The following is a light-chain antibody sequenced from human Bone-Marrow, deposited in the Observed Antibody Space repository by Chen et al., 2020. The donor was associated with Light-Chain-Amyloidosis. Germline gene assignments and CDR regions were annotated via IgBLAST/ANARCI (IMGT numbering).Light chain of an antibody. J-gene: IGLJ3*02. CDR3: QVCDRSSDRPV. CDR1: NIGSTS. Sequence: SYVLTQPSSVSVAPGQTATIACGENNIGSTSVHWYQQTPGQAPLLVDYDDSDRPSGIPERLSGSNSGNTATLTISRFEAGDEDDYYCQVCDRSSDRPVFGGGTKLTVL. CDR2: DDS. V-gene: IGLV3-21*02.